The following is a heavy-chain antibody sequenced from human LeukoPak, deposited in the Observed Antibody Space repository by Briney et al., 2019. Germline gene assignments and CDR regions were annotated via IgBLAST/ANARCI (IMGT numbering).Heavy chain of an antibody. D-gene: IGHD4-17*01. CDR1: GGSFSDYF. CDR3: ARGEDGTGDYRPTYFDS. V-gene: IGHV4-34*01. J-gene: IGHJ4*02. CDR2: INHGGGT. Sequence: SETLSLTCAVYGGSFSDYFWNWIRQPPGRGVEWIGEINHGGGTRYNPSLKSRATISVDTSKKQFSLNLTSVTAADTAVYYCARGEDGTGDYRPTYFDSWGQGTLVTVSS.